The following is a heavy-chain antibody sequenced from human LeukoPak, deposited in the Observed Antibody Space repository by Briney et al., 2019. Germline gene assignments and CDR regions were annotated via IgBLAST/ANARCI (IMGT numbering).Heavy chain of an antibody. J-gene: IGHJ3*02. D-gene: IGHD3-10*01. CDR3: ARVRSNSITMVRGVIITGAFDI. V-gene: IGHV4-59*01. CDR1: GGSFSGYY. CDR2: IYYSGST. Sequence: PSETLSLTCAVYGGSFSGYYWSWIRRPPGKGLEWIGYIYYSGSTNYNPSLKSRVTISVDTSKNQFSLKLSSVTAADTAVYYCARVRSNSITMVRGVIITGAFDIWGQGTMVTVSS.